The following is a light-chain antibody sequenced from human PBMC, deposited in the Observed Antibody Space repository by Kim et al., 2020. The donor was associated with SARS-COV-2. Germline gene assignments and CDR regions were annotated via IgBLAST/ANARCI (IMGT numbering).Light chain of an antibody. Sequence: SSELTQDPAVSVALGQTVRITCQGDSLRSYYASWYQQKPGQAPVLVIYGKNNRPSGIPDRFSGSSSGNTASLTITGAQAEDEADYYSNSRDSSFYVFGTGTQVTVL. CDR3: NSRDSSFYV. J-gene: IGLJ1*01. CDR1: SLRSYY. CDR2: GKN. V-gene: IGLV3-19*01.